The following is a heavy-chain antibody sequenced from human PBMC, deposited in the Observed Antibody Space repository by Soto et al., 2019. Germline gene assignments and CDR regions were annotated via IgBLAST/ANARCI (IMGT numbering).Heavy chain of an antibody. CDR3: ASHVDSTRAYYFDY. J-gene: IGHJ4*02. CDR1: GGSISSYY. CDR2: IYYSGTT. D-gene: IGHD5-18*01. Sequence: QVQLQESGPGLVKPSETLSLTCTVSGGSISSYYWSWIRQPPGKGLEWIGYIYYSGTTDYNPSLNSRVTISVDRSKNQFSLKLNSVTAADTAVYYCASHVDSTRAYYFDYWGQGTLVTVSS. V-gene: IGHV4-59*01.